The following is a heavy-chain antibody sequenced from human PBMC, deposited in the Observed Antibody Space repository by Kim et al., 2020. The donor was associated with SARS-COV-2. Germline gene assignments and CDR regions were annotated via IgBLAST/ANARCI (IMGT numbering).Heavy chain of an antibody. Sequence: YDPKCQGRVTMTRDTSTSTVYMELSSLRSEDTAVYYCARDWDDGSGTFDYWGQGTLVTVSS. V-gene: IGHV1-46*01. J-gene: IGHJ4*02. D-gene: IGHD3-10*01. CDR3: ARDWDDGSGTFDY.